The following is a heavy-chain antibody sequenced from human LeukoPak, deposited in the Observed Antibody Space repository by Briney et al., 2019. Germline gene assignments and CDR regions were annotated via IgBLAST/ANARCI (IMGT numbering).Heavy chain of an antibody. CDR1: GFTFSSYA. V-gene: IGHV3-23*01. D-gene: IGHD3-22*01. J-gene: IGHJ4*02. Sequence: GGSLRLSCAASGFTFSSYAMSWVRQAPGKGLEWVSGSGSGGSTYYADSVKGRFTISRDNSKNTLYLQMNSLRAEDTALYYCAKDYYDRYFDYWGQGALVTVSS. CDR3: AKDYYDRYFDY. CDR2: SGSGGST.